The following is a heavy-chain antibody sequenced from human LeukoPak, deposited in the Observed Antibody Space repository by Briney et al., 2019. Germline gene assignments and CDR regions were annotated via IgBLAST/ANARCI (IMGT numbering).Heavy chain of an antibody. CDR2: IYYSGST. V-gene: IGHV4-59*01. CDR1: GGSISSYY. D-gene: IGHD1-26*01. CDR3: ARGHSERPYWYFDL. J-gene: IGHJ2*01. Sequence: KPSETRSLTCTVSGGSISSYYWSWIRQPPGKGLEWIGYIYYSGSTNYNPSLKSRVTISVDTSKNQFSLKLSSVTAADTAVYYCARGHSERPYWYFDLWGRGTLVTVSS.